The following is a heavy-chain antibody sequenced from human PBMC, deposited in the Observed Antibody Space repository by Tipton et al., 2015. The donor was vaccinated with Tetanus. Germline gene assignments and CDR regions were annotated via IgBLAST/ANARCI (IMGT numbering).Heavy chain of an antibody. Sequence: QLVQSGAELKKPGASVKVSCKASGYTFTGYYMYWVRQAPGQGLEWVGWIDPNSGATIYAQNFQGRVPMTRDTSISTVYMELSRLRSDDTAVYYCARDGGDYIYYGMDVWGPGTTVTVSS. D-gene: IGHD2-21*01. CDR3: ARDGGDYIYYGMDV. J-gene: IGHJ6*02. CDR2: IDPNSGAT. CDR1: GYTFTGYY. V-gene: IGHV1-2*02.